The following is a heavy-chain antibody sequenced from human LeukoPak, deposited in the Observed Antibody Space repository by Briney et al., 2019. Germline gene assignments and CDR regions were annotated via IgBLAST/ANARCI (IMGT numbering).Heavy chain of an antibody. Sequence: GGSLRPSCAASGFTFPSYAMSWVRQAPGRGLEWIAAISGGGSHSWHADSVKGRFTISSDNSRDTLYLQMNSLRVDDTAVYYCARGSAWACHGVRCYPLDNWGQGALVTVSS. CDR1: GFTFPSYA. D-gene: IGHD2-8*01. J-gene: IGHJ4*02. CDR3: ARGSAWACHGVRCYPLDN. CDR2: ISGGGSHS. V-gene: IGHV3-23*01.